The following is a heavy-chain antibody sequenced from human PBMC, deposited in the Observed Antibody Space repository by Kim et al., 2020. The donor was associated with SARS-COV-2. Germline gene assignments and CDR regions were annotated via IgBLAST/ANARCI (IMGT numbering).Heavy chain of an antibody. CDR3: SCASGDDDSVDF. Sequence: GGSLRLSCAASGVSFSCYGMPWVRQAPGKGREWVAVIAYVGSNKYYADSVEGRFTLFRDTSKNTLYLQMIRLSAEDAAVYYCSCASGDDDSVDFWGLG. CDR1: GVSFSCYG. CDR2: IAYVGSNK. V-gene: IGHV3-30*03. D-gene: IGHD2-21*01. J-gene: IGHJ3*01.